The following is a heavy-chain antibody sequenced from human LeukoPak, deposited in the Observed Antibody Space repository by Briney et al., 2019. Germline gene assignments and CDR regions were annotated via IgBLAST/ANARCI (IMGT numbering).Heavy chain of an antibody. CDR3: ARGLMVRGVIGIGYYYYYMDV. J-gene: IGHJ6*03. CDR1: GYTFTSYG. D-gene: IGHD3-10*01. Sequence: GASVKVSCKASGYTFTSYGISWVRQAPGQGLEWMGWISAYNGNTNYAQKLQGRVTMTRNTSISTAYMELSSLRSEDTAVYYCARGLMVRGVIGIGYYYYYMDVWGKGTTVTISS. CDR2: ISAYNGNT. V-gene: IGHV1-18*01.